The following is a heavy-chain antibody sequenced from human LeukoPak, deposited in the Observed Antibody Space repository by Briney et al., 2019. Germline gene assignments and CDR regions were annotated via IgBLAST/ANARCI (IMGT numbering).Heavy chain of an antibody. CDR2: IYTSGST. CDR1: GGSISSGSYY. Sequence: PSETLSLTCTVSGGSISSGSYYWSWIRQPAGKGLEWIGRIYTSGSTNYNPSLKSRVTISVDTSKNQFSLKLSSVTAADTAVYYCAREVEIVATIYNYFDYWGHGTLVTVSS. CDR3: AREVEIVATIYNYFDY. D-gene: IGHD5-12*01. V-gene: IGHV4-61*02. J-gene: IGHJ4*01.